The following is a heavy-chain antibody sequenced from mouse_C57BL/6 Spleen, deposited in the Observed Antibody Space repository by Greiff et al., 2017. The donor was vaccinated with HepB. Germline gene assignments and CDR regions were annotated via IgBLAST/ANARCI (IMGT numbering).Heavy chain of an antibody. CDR3: ARDYYGSRAMDY. V-gene: IGHV1-4*01. D-gene: IGHD1-1*01. Sequence: VQLQQSGAELARPGASVKMSCKASGYTFTSYTMHWVKQRPGQGLEWIGYINPSSGYTKYNEKFKSKATLTVDKPSSTAYMQLSSLTSEDSAVYYCARDYYGSRAMDYWGQGTSVTVSS. J-gene: IGHJ4*01. CDR1: GYTFTSYT. CDR2: INPSSGYT.